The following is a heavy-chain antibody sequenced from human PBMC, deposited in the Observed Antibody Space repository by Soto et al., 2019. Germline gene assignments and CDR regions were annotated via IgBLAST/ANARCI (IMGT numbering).Heavy chain of an antibody. D-gene: IGHD6-25*01. Sequence: PSETLSLTCTVSGGSISSSSYYWGWIRQPPGKGLEWIGSIYYSGSTYYNPSLKSRVTISVDTSKNQFSLKLSSVTAADTAVYYCARAVAASISWRSIYYYYMDVWGKGTTVTVSS. CDR3: ARAVAASISWRSIYYYYMDV. CDR2: IYYSGST. V-gene: IGHV4-39*01. J-gene: IGHJ6*03. CDR1: GGSISSSSYY.